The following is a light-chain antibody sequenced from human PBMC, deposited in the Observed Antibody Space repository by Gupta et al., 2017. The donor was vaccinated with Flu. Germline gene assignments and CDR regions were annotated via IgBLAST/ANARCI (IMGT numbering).Light chain of an antibody. CDR2: EVS. J-gene: IGLJ1*01. Sequence: QSALTQPASVSGSPGQSISISCTGTSQDIGTYNFVSWYIQHPGKAPKLLIFEVSKRPSGTSDRFSGSKSGNTASLSISGLQAEDEGDYYCSSYRSGASRVFGTGTTVT. CDR3: SSYRSGASRV. CDR1: SQDIGTYNF. V-gene: IGLV2-14*01.